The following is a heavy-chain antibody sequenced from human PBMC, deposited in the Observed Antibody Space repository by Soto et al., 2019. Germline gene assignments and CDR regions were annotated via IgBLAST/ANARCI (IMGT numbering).Heavy chain of an antibody. J-gene: IGHJ4*02. CDR1: GYTFISYG. V-gene: IGHV1-18*01. D-gene: IGHD6-19*01. CDR2: ISAYNGNT. CDR3: ARESSGWHRKTNFDY. Sequence: ASVKVSCKASGYTFISYGISWVRQAPGQGLEWMGWISAYNGNTNYAQKLQGRVTMTTDTSTSTAYVELRSLRSDDTAVYYCARESSGWHRKTNFDYWGQGTLVTVSS.